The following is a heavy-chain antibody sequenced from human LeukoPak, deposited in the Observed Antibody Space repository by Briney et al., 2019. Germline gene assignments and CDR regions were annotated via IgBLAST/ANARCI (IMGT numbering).Heavy chain of an antibody. CDR2: IYPGDSDT. J-gene: IGHJ4*02. CDR3: ARHIGLTTRYLDY. D-gene: IGHD4/OR15-4a*01. CDR1: GYSFTSYW. Sequence: GESLKISCKGSGYSFTSYWIGWVRQMPGKGLEWRGIIYPGDSDTRYSPSFQGHVTISADKSITTAYLQWSSLKASDTAMYYCARHIGLTTRYLDYWGQGTLVTVSS. V-gene: IGHV5-51*01.